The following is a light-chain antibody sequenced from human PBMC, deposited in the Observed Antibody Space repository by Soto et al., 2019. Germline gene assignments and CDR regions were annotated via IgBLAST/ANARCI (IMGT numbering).Light chain of an antibody. CDR2: GAS. Sequence: IVLTQSPGTLSLSPGERATLSCRASQSVSSNFLAWYQQKPGQAPRLLIYGASNRATGIPDRFSGSGSGTDFTLTINRLEPEDFAVYYCQQYGSSPPTFGQGTRLEIK. CDR1: QSVSSNF. CDR3: QQYGSSPPT. J-gene: IGKJ5*01. V-gene: IGKV3-20*01.